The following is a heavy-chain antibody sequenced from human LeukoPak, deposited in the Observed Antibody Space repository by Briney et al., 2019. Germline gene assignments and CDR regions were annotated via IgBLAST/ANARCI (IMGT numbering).Heavy chain of an antibody. V-gene: IGHV3-48*03. CDR3: ARDVSRYSGSYYDY. CDR1: GFTFSSYE. D-gene: IGHD1-26*01. CDR2: ISSSGSPI. J-gene: IGHJ4*02. Sequence: GGSLRLSCAASGFTFSSYEMNWVRQAPGKGLEWVSYISSSGSPIYYADSVKGRFTISRDNAKNSLYLQMHSLRAEDTAVCYCARDVSRYSGSYYDYWGQGTLVIVSS.